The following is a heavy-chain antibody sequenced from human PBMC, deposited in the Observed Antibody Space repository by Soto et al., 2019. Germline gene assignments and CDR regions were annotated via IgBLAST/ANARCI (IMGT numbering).Heavy chain of an antibody. CDR3: AREPGGRYFDWSYFDY. CDR1: GFTVSSNY. Sequence: EVQLVESGGGLVQPGGSLRLSCAASGFTVSSNYMSWVRQAPGKGLEWVSVIYSGGSPYYADSVKGRFTISRDNSKNTLYLQLNSLRAEDTAVYYCAREPGGRYFDWSYFDYWGQGTLVTVSS. CDR2: IYSGGSP. J-gene: IGHJ4*02. D-gene: IGHD3-9*01. V-gene: IGHV3-66*01.